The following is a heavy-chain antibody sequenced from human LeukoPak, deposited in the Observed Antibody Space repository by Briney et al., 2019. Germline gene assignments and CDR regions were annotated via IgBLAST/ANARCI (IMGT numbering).Heavy chain of an antibody. CDR2: ITASGGNT. D-gene: IGHD6-13*01. V-gene: IGHV3-21*06. CDR3: ARVAATGFDDY. Sequence: GGSLRLSCAASGITFSGYAMNWVRQAPGRGLEWVSSITASGGNTNHADSVKGRFTISRDNAKSSLCLQMNSLRAEDTAVYYCARVAATGFDDYWGQGTLVTVSS. J-gene: IGHJ4*02. CDR1: GITFSGYA.